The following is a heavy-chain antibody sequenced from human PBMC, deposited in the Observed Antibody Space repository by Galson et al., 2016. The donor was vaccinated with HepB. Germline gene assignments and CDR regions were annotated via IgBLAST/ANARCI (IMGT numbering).Heavy chain of an antibody. J-gene: IGHJ4*01. Sequence: SLRLSCAASGFTFNSYGMHWVRQAPGTGMEWVAIIWDDGSSEYYADSVKGRFTIPRDNSKNTLFLQMNSLRVEDTAVYFCPRDTPLAAHYFDSWGHGTLVTVSS. CDR1: GFTFNSYG. CDR2: IWDDGSSE. CDR3: PRDTPLAAHYFDS. V-gene: IGHV3-33*01.